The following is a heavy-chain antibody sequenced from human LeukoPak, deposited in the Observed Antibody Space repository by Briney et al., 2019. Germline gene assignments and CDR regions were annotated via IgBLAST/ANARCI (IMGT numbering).Heavy chain of an antibody. D-gene: IGHD3-16*01. V-gene: IGHV3-74*01. Sequence: PGGSLRLSCAASGFTVSSNYMSWVRQAPGKGLVWVSRISDDGSTTWYADSVKGRFTISRDNAKNTLYLQMGSLRAEDSAVYYCARDGGNGRYDYWGQGTLVTVSS. CDR2: ISDDGSTT. J-gene: IGHJ4*02. CDR1: GFTVSSNY. CDR3: ARDGGNGRYDY.